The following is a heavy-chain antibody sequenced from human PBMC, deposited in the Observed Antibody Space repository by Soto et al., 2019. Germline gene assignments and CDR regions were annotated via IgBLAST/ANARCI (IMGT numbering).Heavy chain of an antibody. V-gene: IGHV1-58*01. J-gene: IGHJ4*02. CDR1: GFTFTSSA. Sequence: SVKVSCKASGFTFTSSAVQWVRQARGQRLEWIGWIVVGSGNTNCAQKFQERVTITRDMSTSTAYMELSSLRSEDTAVYYCAADHPAYSSTPNFDYWGQGTLVTVSS. CDR3: AADHPAYSSTPNFDY. CDR2: IVVGSGNT. D-gene: IGHD2-21*01.